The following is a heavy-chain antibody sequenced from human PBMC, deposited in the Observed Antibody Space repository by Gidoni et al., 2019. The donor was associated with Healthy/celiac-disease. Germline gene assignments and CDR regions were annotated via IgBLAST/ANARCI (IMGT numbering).Heavy chain of an antibody. CDR2: IYYSGST. J-gene: IGHJ4*02. CDR1: GGSISSSSYY. CDR3: ARFSIAAQAFDY. Sequence: QLQLQESGPGLVKPSETLSLTCTVSGGSISSSSYYWGWIRQPPGKGLEWIGSIYYSGSTYYNPSLKSRVTISVDTSKNQFSLKLSSVTAADTAVYYCARFSIAAQAFDYWGQGTLVTVSS. D-gene: IGHD6-6*01. V-gene: IGHV4-39*01.